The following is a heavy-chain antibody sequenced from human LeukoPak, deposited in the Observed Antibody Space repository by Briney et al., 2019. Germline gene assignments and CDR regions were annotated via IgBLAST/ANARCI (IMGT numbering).Heavy chain of an antibody. D-gene: IGHD4-17*01. CDR3: ARFAVTTRRADY. Sequence: PSETLSLTCTVSGYSISSGYYWDWIRQPPGKGLEWIGNIYHSGSTYYNPSLRSRVTISVDTSKNQFSLNLISVTAADTAVYYCARFAVTTRRADYWGQGTLVTVSS. CDR1: GYSISSGYY. CDR2: IYHSGST. V-gene: IGHV4-38-2*02. J-gene: IGHJ4*02.